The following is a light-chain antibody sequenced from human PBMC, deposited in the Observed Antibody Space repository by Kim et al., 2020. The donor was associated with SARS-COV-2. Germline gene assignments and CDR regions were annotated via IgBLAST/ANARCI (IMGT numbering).Light chain of an antibody. J-gene: IGLJ1*01. V-gene: IGLV2-23*02. CDR2: EVS. CDR1: SSDVGSYNL. CDR3: CSYAGSSTLDV. Sequence: SITISCTGTSSDVGSYNLVSWYQQHPGKAPKLMIYEVSKRPSGVSNRFSGSKSGNTASLTISGLQAEDEADYYCCSYAGSSTLDVFGTGTKVTVL.